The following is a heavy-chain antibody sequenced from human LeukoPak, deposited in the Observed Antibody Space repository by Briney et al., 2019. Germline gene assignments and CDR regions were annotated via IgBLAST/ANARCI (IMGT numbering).Heavy chain of an antibody. J-gene: IGHJ6*03. CDR2: ITPNNGNI. CDR3: AGGGKYYYDSSGSFYYYYMDV. D-gene: IGHD3-22*01. CDR1: GYTFTTYG. Sequence: ASVKVSCKASGYTFTTYGITWVRQAPGQGLEWMGRITPNNGNINYAQKFQGRFTMTTDTSTTTAYMELRSLRSDDTAVYYCAGGGKYYYDSSGSFYYYYMDVWGKGTTVTISS. V-gene: IGHV1-18*01.